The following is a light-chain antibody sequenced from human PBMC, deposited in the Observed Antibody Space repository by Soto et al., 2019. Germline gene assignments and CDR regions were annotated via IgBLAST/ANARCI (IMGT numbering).Light chain of an antibody. Sequence: QPVLTQSSSASASLGSSVKLTCTLSSGHSSYIIAWHQHQPGKAPRYLMKLEGSGSYNKGTGVPDRFSGPSSGADRYLTISNLQFEDEADYYCETWDTNIWVFGGGTKLTVL. CDR3: ETWDTNIWV. CDR2: LEGSGSY. CDR1: SGHSSYI. J-gene: IGLJ3*02. V-gene: IGLV4-60*02.